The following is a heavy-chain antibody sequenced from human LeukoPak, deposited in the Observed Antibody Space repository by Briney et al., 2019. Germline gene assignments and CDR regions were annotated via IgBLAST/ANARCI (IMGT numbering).Heavy chain of an antibody. CDR2: MYYSDIT. Sequence: PSVTLSLTCTLSGGSISSSSYYWGWVRQPPGKGLEWIWSMYYSDITYYHPSLTSRVTISVDTSKNQFSLKLNSVTVADTAVYDGARLIYCGGGSCYLKNWFDPWGQGARVTVSS. CDR1: GGSISSSSYY. CDR3: ARLIYCGGGSCYLKNWFDP. J-gene: IGHJ5*02. V-gene: IGHV4-39*01. D-gene: IGHD2-15*01.